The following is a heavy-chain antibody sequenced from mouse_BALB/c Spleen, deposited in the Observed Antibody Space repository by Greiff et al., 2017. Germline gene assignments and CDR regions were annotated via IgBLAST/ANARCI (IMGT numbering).Heavy chain of an antibody. Sequence: EVQRVESGPGLVKPSQSLSLTCSVTGYSITSGYYWNWIRQFPGNKLEWMGYISYDGSNNYNPSLKNRISITRDTSKNQFFLKLNSVTTEDTATYYCARYYYGRDYFDYWGQGTTLTVSS. CDR1: GYSITSGYY. V-gene: IGHV3-6*02. CDR3: ARYYYGRDYFDY. J-gene: IGHJ2*01. D-gene: IGHD1-1*01. CDR2: ISYDGSN.